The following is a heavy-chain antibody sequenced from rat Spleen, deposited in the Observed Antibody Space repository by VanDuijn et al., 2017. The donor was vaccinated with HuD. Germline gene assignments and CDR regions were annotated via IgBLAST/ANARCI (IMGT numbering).Heavy chain of an antibody. CDR1: GFTFNNYW. CDR3: TRGGSTRFDY. D-gene: IGHD1-2*01. J-gene: IGHJ2*01. CDR2: ITNTGGST. V-gene: IGHV5-31*01. Sequence: EVQLVESGGGLVQPGRSLKLSCVASGFTFNNYWMTWIRQAPGKGLEWVASITNTGGSTYYPDSVKGRFTISRDNAQNTLYLQMNSLRSEDTATYYCTRGGSTRFDYWGQGVMVTVSS.